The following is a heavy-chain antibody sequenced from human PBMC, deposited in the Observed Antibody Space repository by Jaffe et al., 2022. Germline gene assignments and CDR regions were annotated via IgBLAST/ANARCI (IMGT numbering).Heavy chain of an antibody. Sequence: QVQLVQSGAEVKKPGASVKVSCKASGYTFTSYAMHWVRQAPGQRLEWMGWINAGNGNTKYSQKFQGRVTITRDTSASTAYMELSSLRSEDTAVYYCARDGRHSTVTKTNAFDIWGQGTMVTVSS. D-gene: IGHD4-17*01. CDR1: GYTFTSYA. CDR2: INAGNGNT. V-gene: IGHV1-3*01. CDR3: ARDGRHSTVTKTNAFDI. J-gene: IGHJ3*02.